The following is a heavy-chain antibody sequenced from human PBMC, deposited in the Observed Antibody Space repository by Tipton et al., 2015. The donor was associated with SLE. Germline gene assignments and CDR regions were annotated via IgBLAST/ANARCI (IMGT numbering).Heavy chain of an antibody. Sequence: GLVKPSETLSLSCSVSGPGGSIRSSNWWSWVRQPPGKGLEWIGEIHHSGSTNSNPSLKSRVTISADKSKNQFSLKLSSVTVADTAVYYCAKDYNHDNADYNWGQGTLVIVSS. CDR3: AKDYNHDNADYN. CDR2: IHHSGST. V-gene: IGHV4-4*02. D-gene: IGHD4-17*01. J-gene: IGHJ4*02. CDR1: GPGGSIRSSNW.